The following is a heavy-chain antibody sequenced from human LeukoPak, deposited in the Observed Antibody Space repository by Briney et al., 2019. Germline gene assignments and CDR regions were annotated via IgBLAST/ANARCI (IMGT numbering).Heavy chain of an antibody. D-gene: IGHD3-10*01. CDR3: ARDYRYGSGSYVLNWFDP. J-gene: IGHJ5*02. CDR1: GGSISSGGYY. Sequence: SQTLSLTCTVSGGSISSGGYYWSWIRQHPGKGLEWIGYIYYSGSTYYNPSLKSRVTISVDTSKNQFSLKLSSVTAADTAVYYCARDYRYGSGSYVLNWFDPWGQGTLVTVSS. V-gene: IGHV4-31*03. CDR2: IYYSGST.